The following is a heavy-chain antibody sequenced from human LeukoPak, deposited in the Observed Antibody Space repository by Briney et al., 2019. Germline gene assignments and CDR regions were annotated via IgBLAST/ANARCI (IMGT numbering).Heavy chain of an antibody. J-gene: IGHJ4*02. Sequence: GGSLRLSCAASGFTFSSYGIHWVRQAPGKGLEWVAVIWYDGSNKYYADSVKGRFTISRDNSKNTLYLQMNSLSAEDTAVYYCARDLGVVTVPLYYFDYWGQGTLVTVSS. CDR1: GFTFSSYG. CDR2: IWYDGSNK. CDR3: ARDLGVVTVPLYYFDY. D-gene: IGHD3-3*01. V-gene: IGHV3-33*01.